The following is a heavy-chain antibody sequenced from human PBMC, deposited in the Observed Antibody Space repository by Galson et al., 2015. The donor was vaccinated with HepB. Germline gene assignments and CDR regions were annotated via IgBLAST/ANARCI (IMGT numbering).Heavy chain of an antibody. CDR1: GFTFSNAW. Sequence: SLRLSCAASGFTFSNAWMSWVRQAPGRGLEWVGRIKSKTDGGTIEYAAPVKGRFTISRDDSKDTLYLQMNSLKTEDTAVYYCTRVRARSSYEIDYWGQGTLVTVSS. D-gene: IGHD3-16*01. V-gene: IGHV3-15*01. CDR2: IKSKTDGGTI. J-gene: IGHJ4*02. CDR3: TRVRARSSYEIDY.